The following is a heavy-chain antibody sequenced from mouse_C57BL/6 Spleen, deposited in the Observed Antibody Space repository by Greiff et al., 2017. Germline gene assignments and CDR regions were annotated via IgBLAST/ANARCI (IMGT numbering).Heavy chain of an antibody. V-gene: IGHV1-69*01. D-gene: IGHD1-1*01. CDR3: ARRGYYGPPYAMDY. CDR2: IDPSDSYT. CDR1: GYTFTSYW. J-gene: IGHJ4*01. Sequence: VQLQQSGAELVMPGASVKLSCKASGYTFTSYWMHWVKQRPGQGLEWIGEIDPSDSYTNYNQKFKGKSTLTVDKSSSTAYMQLSSLTSEDSAVYYCARRGYYGPPYAMDYWGQGTSVTVSS.